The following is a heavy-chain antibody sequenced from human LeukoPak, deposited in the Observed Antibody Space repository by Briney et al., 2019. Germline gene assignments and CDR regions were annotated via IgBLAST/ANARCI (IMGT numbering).Heavy chain of an antibody. CDR1: GGSISSGGYY. D-gene: IGHD1-14*01. J-gene: IGHJ4*02. CDR3: ASRNSAGGDY. CDR2: IYYSGST. Sequence: SETLSLTCTVSGGSISSGGYYWSWLRQHPGKGLEWIGYIYYSGSTYYNPSLKSRVTISVDTSKNQFSLKLSSVTAADTAVYYCASRNSAGGDYWGQGTLVTVSS. V-gene: IGHV4-31*03.